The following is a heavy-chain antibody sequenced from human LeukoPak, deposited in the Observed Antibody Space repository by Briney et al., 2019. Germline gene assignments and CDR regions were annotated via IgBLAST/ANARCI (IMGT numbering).Heavy chain of an antibody. CDR3: ASGLGWLVDK. Sequence: PGGSLRLSCAASEFTLISYWMSWVRQAPGKGLEWVANIKQDGSEKYYVDSVKGRFTISRDNAKNSLYLQMNSLRAEDTAVYYCASGLGWLVDKWGQGTLLTVSS. J-gene: IGHJ4*02. V-gene: IGHV3-7*01. D-gene: IGHD6-19*01. CDR1: EFTLISYW. CDR2: IKQDGSEK.